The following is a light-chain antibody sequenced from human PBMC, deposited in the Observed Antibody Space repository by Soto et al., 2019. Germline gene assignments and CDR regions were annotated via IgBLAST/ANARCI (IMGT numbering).Light chain of an antibody. CDR3: QVWERISDHNFV. Sequence: SYELTQPPSVSVSPGQTATITCGGANIGTKSVHWYRQRPGQAPVLVLYDDRDRPSGIPERFSGSNSGNTATLTISRVEAGDEADYYCQVWERISDHNFVFGDGTKVTVL. CDR2: DDR. V-gene: IGLV3-21*02. CDR1: NIGTKS. J-gene: IGLJ1*01.